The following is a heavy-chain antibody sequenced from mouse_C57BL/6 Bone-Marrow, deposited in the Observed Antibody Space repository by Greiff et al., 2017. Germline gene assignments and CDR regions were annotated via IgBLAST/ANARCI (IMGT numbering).Heavy chain of an antibody. D-gene: IGHD2-3*01. Sequence: QVQLQQSGPELVKPGASVKISCKASGYAFSSSWMNWVKQRPGKGLEWIGRIYPGDGDTNYNGKFKGKATLTADKSSSTAYMQLSSLTSEDSAVYFCARWVVTYYFDYWGQGTTLTVSS. J-gene: IGHJ2*01. CDR2: IYPGDGDT. CDR3: ARWVVTYYFDY. CDR1: GYAFSSSW. V-gene: IGHV1-82*01.